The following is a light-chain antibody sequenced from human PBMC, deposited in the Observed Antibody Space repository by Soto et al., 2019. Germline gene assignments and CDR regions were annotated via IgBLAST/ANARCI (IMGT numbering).Light chain of an antibody. CDR2: DVN. CDR3: TSWSTITPMI. CDR1: SSDIGAYNF. J-gene: IGLJ2*01. V-gene: IGLV2-14*03. Sequence: QSVLTQPASVSGSPGQSITISCTGTSSDIGAYNFVSWYQQHPGKAPKLMLYDVNIRPSGVSNRFSGSKSGNTASLTISGLQAEDEADYYCTSWSTITPMIFGGGTEVTVL.